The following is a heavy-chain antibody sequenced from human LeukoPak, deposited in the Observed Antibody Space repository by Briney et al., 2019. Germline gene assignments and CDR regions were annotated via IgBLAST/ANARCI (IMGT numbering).Heavy chain of an antibody. J-gene: IGHJ4*02. CDR1: GGSISSSSYY. Sequence: SETLSLTCTVSGGSISSSSYYWGWIRQPPGKGLEWIGNIYYSGSTYYNPSLKSRVTISVDTSKNQFSLKLSSVTAADTAVYYCASGGWYGYYFDSWGQGALVTVSS. CDR2: IYYSGST. V-gene: IGHV4-39*01. CDR3: ASGGWYGYYFDS. D-gene: IGHD6-19*01.